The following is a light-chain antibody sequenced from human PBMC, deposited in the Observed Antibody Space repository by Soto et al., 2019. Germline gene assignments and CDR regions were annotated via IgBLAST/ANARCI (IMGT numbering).Light chain of an antibody. J-gene: IGKJ1*01. CDR1: QSVSSY. CDR3: QRRSNWPPT. V-gene: IGKV3-11*01. Sequence: EIVLTQSPATLSLSPGERATLSCRASQSVSSYLAWYQQKPGQAPRLLIYDASNRATGIPARFSGSGSGTDFTLTISSLEPEDFAVYYCQRRSNWPPTFGQGTKVDIK. CDR2: DAS.